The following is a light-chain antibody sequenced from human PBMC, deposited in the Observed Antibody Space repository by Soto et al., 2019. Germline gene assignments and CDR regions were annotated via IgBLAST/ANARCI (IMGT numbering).Light chain of an antibody. CDR2: DAS. V-gene: IGKV3-11*01. CDR1: QSVSSY. J-gene: IGKJ5*01. Sequence: EIVLTQSPATLSFSPGERVTLSCRASQSVSSYLAWYQQKPGQTPRLLIYDASNRATGIPARFSGSGSGTDFTLTISSLEPEDFAVYYCQQRTSWPITFGQGTRLEIK. CDR3: QQRTSWPIT.